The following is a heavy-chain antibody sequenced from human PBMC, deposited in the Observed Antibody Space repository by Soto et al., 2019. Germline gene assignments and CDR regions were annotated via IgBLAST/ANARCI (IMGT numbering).Heavy chain of an antibody. D-gene: IGHD3-22*01. J-gene: IGHJ6*02. CDR3: ASGTYYYDSSGYYYYYYGMDV. Sequence: SVKVTCKASGGTFSSYAISWVRQAPGQGLEWMGGIIPIFGTANYAQKFQGRVTITADESTSTAYMELSSLRSEDTAVYYCASGTYYYDSSGYYYYYYGMDVWGQGTTVTVSS. CDR1: GGTFSSYA. V-gene: IGHV1-69*13. CDR2: IIPIFGTA.